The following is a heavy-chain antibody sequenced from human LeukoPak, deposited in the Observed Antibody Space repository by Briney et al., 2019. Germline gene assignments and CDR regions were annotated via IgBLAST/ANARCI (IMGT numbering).Heavy chain of an antibody. CDR3: ASLWEMLYYYDSSGPRFDY. CDR2: TYYTGNT. CDR1: GGSISSYY. V-gene: IGHV4-59*01. J-gene: IGHJ4*02. D-gene: IGHD3-22*01. Sequence: SETLSLTCTVSGGSISSYYWSWIRQPPGKGLEWIGYTYYTGNTNYNPSLKSRVTFSVDTSKNQFSLKLSSVTAAETAVYYCASLWEMLYYYDSSGPRFDYWGQGTLVTVSS.